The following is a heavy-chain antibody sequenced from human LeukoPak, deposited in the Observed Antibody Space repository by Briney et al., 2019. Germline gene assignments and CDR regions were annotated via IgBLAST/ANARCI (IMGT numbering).Heavy chain of an antibody. Sequence: GSSLKISSKASGYSFTSYWNCWVRQMPGKGLEWMGIIYPGDSDTRYNPSFQGQVTISADKSISTAYLQWSSLKASDTAMYYCARGTCLQGIYWGQGTRVTVSS. D-gene: IGHD3-16*01. CDR1: GYSFTSYW. J-gene: IGHJ4*02. CDR2: IYPGDSDT. CDR3: ARGTCLQGIY. V-gene: IGHV5-51*01.